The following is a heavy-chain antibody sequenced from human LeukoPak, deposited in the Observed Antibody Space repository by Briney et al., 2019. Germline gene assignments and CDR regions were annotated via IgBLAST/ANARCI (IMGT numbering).Heavy chain of an antibody. J-gene: IGHJ6*02. CDR2: ISSGSTI. CDR1: GFTFSDYY. Sequence: GGSLRLSCAASGFTFSDYYMSWIRQAPGKGLEWLSYISSGSTIYYADSVKGRFTISRDNSKNTLYLQMNSLRAEDTAVYYCANSPSPGDYYYYGMDVWGQGTTVTVSS. CDR3: ANSPSPGDYYYYGMDV. V-gene: IGHV3-11*01. D-gene: IGHD2-2*01.